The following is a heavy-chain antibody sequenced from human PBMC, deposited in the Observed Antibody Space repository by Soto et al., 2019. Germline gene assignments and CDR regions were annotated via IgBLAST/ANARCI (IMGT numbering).Heavy chain of an antibody. J-gene: IGHJ6*03. CDR3: ARSGGFGELFGAYYYYYMDV. CDR2: IKQDGSEK. Sequence: EVQLVESGGGLVQPGGSLRLSCAASGFTFSSYWMSWVRQAPGKGLEWVANIKQDGSEKYYVDSVKGRFTTSRDNAKNSLYLQMNRLRDEETAVYYCARSGGFGELFGAYYYYYMDVWGKGTTVTVSS. CDR1: GFTFSSYW. D-gene: IGHD3-10*01. V-gene: IGHV3-7*01.